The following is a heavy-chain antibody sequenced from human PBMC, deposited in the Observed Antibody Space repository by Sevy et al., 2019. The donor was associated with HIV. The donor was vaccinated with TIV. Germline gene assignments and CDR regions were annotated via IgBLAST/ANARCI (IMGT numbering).Heavy chain of an antibody. Sequence: ASVKVSCEASGYTFSDSGYYVHWVRQAPGQGLEWMGWINPKSGATNYAQKFQGRVTMTRDTSVSTANMELSRLTSYDTAVYYCARESYDFWTGPVDYDYGMDVWGQGTTVTVSS. V-gene: IGHV1-2*02. CDR2: INPKSGAT. CDR1: GYTFSDSGYY. D-gene: IGHD3-3*01. CDR3: ARESYDFWTGPVDYDYGMDV. J-gene: IGHJ6*02.